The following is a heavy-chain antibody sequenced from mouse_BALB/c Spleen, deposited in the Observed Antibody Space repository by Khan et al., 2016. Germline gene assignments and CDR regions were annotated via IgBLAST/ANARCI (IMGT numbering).Heavy chain of an antibody. Sequence: VQLKESGAELVKPGASVKLSCTASAFNIKDTYMHWVKQRPEQGLEWIGRVDPANGNTNYDPKFQGKATITADTSSNTAYLQLSSRTSEDTAVYYCARRGPKYFYGSSFGYWGQGTTLTVSS. V-gene: IGHV14-3*02. CDR3: ARRGPKYFYGSSFGY. J-gene: IGHJ2*01. CDR2: VDPANGNT. CDR1: AFNIKDTY. D-gene: IGHD1-1*01.